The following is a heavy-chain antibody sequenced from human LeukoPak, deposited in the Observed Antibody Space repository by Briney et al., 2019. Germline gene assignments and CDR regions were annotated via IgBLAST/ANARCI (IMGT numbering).Heavy chain of an antibody. CDR3: ARGGRSYLDF. CDR2: MKEDGSDI. D-gene: IGHD3-10*01. CDR1: GFTIDRTT. V-gene: IGHV3-7*01. Sequence: TGGSLRLSCVASGFTIDRTTMSWVRQAPGKGLEWVANMKEDGSDIYYVDSVRGRFTISRDNAKKSVYLQMNSLKAEDTGVYYCARGGRSYLDFWGQGSLVTVSS. J-gene: IGHJ4*02.